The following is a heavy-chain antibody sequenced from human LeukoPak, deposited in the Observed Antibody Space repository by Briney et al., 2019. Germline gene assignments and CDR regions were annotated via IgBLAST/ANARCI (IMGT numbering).Heavy chain of an antibody. Sequence: ASVKVSCKASGYSFNNYDISWVRQAPGQGLEWMGWMNPSSGNTGSAQKFQGRVTMTREGSINTAYMELTSLRSEDTAVYYCARASGTNFYYYYAMDVWGQGTTVTVSS. CDR3: ARASGTNFYYYYAMDV. D-gene: IGHD5-12*01. CDR2: MNPSSGNT. J-gene: IGHJ6*02. CDR1: GYSFNNYD. V-gene: IGHV1-8*01.